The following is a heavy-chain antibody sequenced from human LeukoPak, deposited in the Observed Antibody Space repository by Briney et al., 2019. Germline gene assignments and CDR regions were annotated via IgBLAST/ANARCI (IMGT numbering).Heavy chain of an antibody. V-gene: IGHV3-53*01. CDR3: ARSQGGTMSLRHFDL. Sequence: QTGGSLRLSCAASGFTVSSNYMNWVRQAPGKGLEWVSVINSGGNAYYADSVKGRFTISRDNSKNMLYLQMNSLRAEDTAVYYCARSQGGTMSLRHFDLWGRGTLVTVSS. D-gene: IGHD3-22*01. J-gene: IGHJ2*01. CDR2: INSGGNA. CDR1: GFTVSSNY.